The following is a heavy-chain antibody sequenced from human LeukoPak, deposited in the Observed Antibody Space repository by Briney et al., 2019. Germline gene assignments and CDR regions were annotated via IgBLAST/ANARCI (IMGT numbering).Heavy chain of an antibody. CDR2: IWYDGSNK. J-gene: IGHJ4*02. CDR1: GFTFSSYE. D-gene: IGHD2-2*01. Sequence: GGSLRLSCAASGFTFSSYEMNWVRQAPGKGLEWVAVIWYDGSNKYYADSVKGRFTISRDNSKNTLYLQMNSLRAEDTAVYYCARDVTYCSSTSCFFDYWGQGTLVTVSS. CDR3: ARDVTYCSSTSCFFDY. V-gene: IGHV3-33*08.